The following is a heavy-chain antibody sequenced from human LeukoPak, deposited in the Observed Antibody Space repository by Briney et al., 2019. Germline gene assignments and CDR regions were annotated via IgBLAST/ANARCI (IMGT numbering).Heavy chain of an antibody. CDR1: GFTFSSYE. CDR3: ARESHCTNGVCYRGPFDY. V-gene: IGHV3-48*03. CDR2: ISSSGSTI. D-gene: IGHD2-8*01. Sequence: GGSLRLSCTVSGFTFSSYEMNWVRQAPGKGLEWVSYISSSGSTIFYADSVEGRFTISRDNAKNSLHLQMNSLRAGDTAVYFCARESHCTNGVCYRGPFDYWGQGTLVTVSS. J-gene: IGHJ4*02.